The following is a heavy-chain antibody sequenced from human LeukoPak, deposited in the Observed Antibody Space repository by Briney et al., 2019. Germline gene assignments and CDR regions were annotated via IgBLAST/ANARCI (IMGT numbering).Heavy chain of an antibody. CDR2: VFYSGTT. CDR3: ASERWSRRSYFDY. Sequence: PSETLSLTCTVSGASVSNSHYYWAWIRQPPGKGLEWIGTVFYSGTTYYSPSLESRVTISVDTSMTQFSLKLTSVTAADTAVYYCASERWSRRSYFDYWGQGMLVTVSS. D-gene: IGHD5-24*01. CDR1: GASVSNSHYY. J-gene: IGHJ4*02. V-gene: IGHV4-39*07.